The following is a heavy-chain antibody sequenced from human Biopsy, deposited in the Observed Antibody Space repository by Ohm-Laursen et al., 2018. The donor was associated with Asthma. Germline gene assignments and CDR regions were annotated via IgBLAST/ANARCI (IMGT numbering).Heavy chain of an antibody. V-gene: IGHV4-31*11. CDR3: ARWGSFGFDY. Sequence: TLSLTCAVYGGSFSAYYWSWIRQHPGKGLEWIGYIYYSGSTYYNPSLKSRVTISVDTSMNQFSLNLSSVAAADTAVYYCARWGSFGFDYWGQGTLVTVSS. J-gene: IGHJ4*02. CDR1: GGSFSAYY. CDR2: IYYSGST. D-gene: IGHD7-27*01.